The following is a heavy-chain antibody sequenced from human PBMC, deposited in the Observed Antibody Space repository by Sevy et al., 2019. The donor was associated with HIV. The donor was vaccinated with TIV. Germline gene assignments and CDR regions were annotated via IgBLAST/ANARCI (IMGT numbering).Heavy chain of an antibody. J-gene: IGHJ4*02. CDR2: VYPGDSDT. D-gene: IGHD6-13*01. Sequence: GESLKISCKGSGYSFANNWIGWVRQMAGKGLECMGIVYPGDSDTTYSPSFQGQVTISVDKSISTAYLQWNSLKASDTAMYYCARLPVAAAGLYYFDYWGQGTLVTVSS. V-gene: IGHV5-51*01. CDR3: ARLPVAAAGLYYFDY. CDR1: GYSFANNW.